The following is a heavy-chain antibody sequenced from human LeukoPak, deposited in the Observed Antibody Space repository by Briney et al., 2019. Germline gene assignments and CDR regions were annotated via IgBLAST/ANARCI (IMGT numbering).Heavy chain of an antibody. J-gene: IGHJ4*02. D-gene: IGHD3-10*01. CDR2: IYHSGST. V-gene: IGHV4-4*02. CDR3: ARVRRGSGSYKFDS. CDR1: GGSISSGNW. Sequence: PSGTLSLTCAVSGGSISSGNWWSWVRQPPGKGLEWIGEIYHSGSTNYNPSLKSRVTMSVDKSKNQFSLNLNSVTAADTAVYYCARVRRGSGSYKFDSWGQGTLVTVSS.